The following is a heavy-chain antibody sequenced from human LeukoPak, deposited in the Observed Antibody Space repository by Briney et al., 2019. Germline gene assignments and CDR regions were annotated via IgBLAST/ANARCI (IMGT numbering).Heavy chain of an antibody. Sequence: GGSLRLSCAASGFTFSSYEMNWVRQAPGKGLEWVSSISSSSSYIYYADSVKGRFTISRDNAKNPLYLQMNSLRAEDTAVYYCARDINPRNYYGSGSYDYWGQGTLVTVSS. V-gene: IGHV3-21*01. CDR3: ARDINPRNYYGSGSYDY. CDR1: GFTFSSYE. CDR2: ISSSSSYI. D-gene: IGHD3-10*01. J-gene: IGHJ4*02.